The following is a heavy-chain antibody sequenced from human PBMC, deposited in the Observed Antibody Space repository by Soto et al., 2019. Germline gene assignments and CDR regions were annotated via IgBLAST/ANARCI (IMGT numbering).Heavy chain of an antibody. CDR1: GGSISSDTYY. V-gene: IGHV4-39*07. J-gene: IGHJ6*02. CDR2: IYYSGSA. CDR3: ARELRDGYNLTWYYGMDV. D-gene: IGHD5-12*01. Sequence: PSETLSLTCTVSGGSISSDTYYWGWIRQPPGKGLEWIGSIYYSGSANYNPSLKSRVTISVDTSKNQFSLKLSSVTAADTAVYYCARELRDGYNLTWYYGMDVWGQGTTVTVSS.